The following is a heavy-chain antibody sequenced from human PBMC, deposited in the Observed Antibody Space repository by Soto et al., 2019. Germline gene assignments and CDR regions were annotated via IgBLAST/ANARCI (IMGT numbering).Heavy chain of an antibody. Sequence: EVQLVESGGVVVQPGGSLRLSCAASGFTFDDYTMHWVRQAPGKGLEWVSLISWDGGSTYYADSVKGRFTISRDNSKNSRYLQMNSLRTEDTALYYCAKDGGKWELLLTAIDYWGQGTLVTVSS. CDR1: GFTFDDYT. V-gene: IGHV3-43*01. CDR2: ISWDGGST. D-gene: IGHD1-26*01. CDR3: AKDGGKWELLLTAIDY. J-gene: IGHJ4*02.